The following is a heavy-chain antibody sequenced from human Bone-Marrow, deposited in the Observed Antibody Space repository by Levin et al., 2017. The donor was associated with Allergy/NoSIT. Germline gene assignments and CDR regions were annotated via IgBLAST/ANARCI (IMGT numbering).Heavy chain of an antibody. Sequence: PGGSLRLSCVGSGFIFSSFALTWVRQAPGKGLEWVSVISGDGSTTNNADSVSFRFPISRDNSNNTLYLQMNSLRAEDTAMYYCAKTIVAASLTVNSCVGMDVWGLGTTVTV. D-gene: IGHD6-6*01. J-gene: IGHJ6*02. V-gene: IGHV3-23*01. CDR1: GFIFSSFA. CDR2: ISGDGSTT. CDR3: AKTIVAASLTVNSCVGMDV.